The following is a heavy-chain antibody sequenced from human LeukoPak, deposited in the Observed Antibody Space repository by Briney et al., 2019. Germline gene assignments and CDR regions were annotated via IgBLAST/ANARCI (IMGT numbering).Heavy chain of an antibody. CDR2: IKSKTDGGTT. Sequence: GGSLRLCCAASGFTFSNAWMSWVRQAPGKGLEWVGRIKSKTDGGTTDYTAPVKGRFTISRDDSKNTLYLQMNSLKTEDTAVYYCTTGYCSSTSCAGWGQGTLVTVSS. CDR1: GFTFSNAW. D-gene: IGHD2-2*01. J-gene: IGHJ4*02. V-gene: IGHV3-15*01. CDR3: TTGYCSSTSCAG.